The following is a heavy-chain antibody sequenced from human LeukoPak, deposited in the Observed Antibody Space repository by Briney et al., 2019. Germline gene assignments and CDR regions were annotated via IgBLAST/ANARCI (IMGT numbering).Heavy chain of an antibody. J-gene: IGHJ4*02. CDR3: ARVQAYGGKGYFDY. V-gene: IGHV3-7*03. D-gene: IGHD4-23*01. CDR2: IKQDGSEQ. Sequence: GGSLRLSCAASGFTFSNYWMSWVRQAPGKGLEWVAIIKQDGSEQYYVDSVKGRFTISRDNAENSLYLQMNGLRAEDTAVYYCARVQAYGGKGYFDYWGQGTLVTVSS. CDR1: GFTFSNYW.